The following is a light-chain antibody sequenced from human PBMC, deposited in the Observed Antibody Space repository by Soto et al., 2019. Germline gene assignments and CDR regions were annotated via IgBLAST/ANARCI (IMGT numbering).Light chain of an antibody. CDR1: QRVSNSY. Sequence: EIVLTQSPGTLSLFPGDRATLSCRASQRVSNSYLAWLQQKPGQAPRLLIYDASSRAAGVPDRVSGGGSGTDFTLTISDLEPEDFALYFCQQYERPPFDFGQGTRLEI. CDR3: QQYERPPFD. V-gene: IGKV3-20*01. CDR2: DAS. J-gene: IGKJ2*01.